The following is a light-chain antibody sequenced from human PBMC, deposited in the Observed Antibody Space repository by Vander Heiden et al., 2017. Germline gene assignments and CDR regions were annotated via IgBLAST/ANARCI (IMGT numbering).Light chain of an antibody. CDR1: QSVRSGY. CDR2: GVS. CDR3: QQHGSSVT. Sequence: EIVLTQSPGTLSLSPGERATLSCRASQSVRSGYLAWYQQKPGQAPRLLIHGVSRRATGIPDRFSGSGSGTDFTLTISRLEPEDFAVYYYQQHGSSVTFGGGTKVEIK. J-gene: IGKJ4*01. V-gene: IGKV3-20*01.